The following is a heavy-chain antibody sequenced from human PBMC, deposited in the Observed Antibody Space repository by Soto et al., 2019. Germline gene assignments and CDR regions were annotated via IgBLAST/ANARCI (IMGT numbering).Heavy chain of an antibody. CDR1: GGSISSYY. V-gene: IGHV4-59*01. CDR3: ARDSGYSSGWYTGDY. D-gene: IGHD6-19*01. J-gene: IGHJ4*02. CDR2: IYYSGST. Sequence: QVQLQESGPGLVKPSETLSLTCTVSGGSISSYYWSWIRQPPGKGLEWIGYIYYSGSTNYNPSLKSRVTISVDTSKNQFSLKLSSVTAADTAVYYCARDSGYSSGWYTGDYWGQGTLVTVSS.